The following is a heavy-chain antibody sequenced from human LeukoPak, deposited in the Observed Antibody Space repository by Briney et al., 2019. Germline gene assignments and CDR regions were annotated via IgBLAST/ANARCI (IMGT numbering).Heavy chain of an antibody. V-gene: IGHV4-34*01. CDR1: GLSLNSYA. D-gene: IGHD4-23*01. CDR2: INHSGST. CDR3: ARHLFATTVVTLNWFDP. Sequence: GSLRLSCTASGLSLNSYAMSWVRQPPGKGLEWIGEINHSGSTNYNPSLKSRVTISVDTSKNQFSLKLSSVTAADTAVYYCARHLFATTVVTLNWFDPWGQGTLVTVSS. J-gene: IGHJ5*02.